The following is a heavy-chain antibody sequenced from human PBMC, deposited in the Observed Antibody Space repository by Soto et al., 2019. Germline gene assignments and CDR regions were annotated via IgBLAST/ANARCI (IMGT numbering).Heavy chain of an antibody. D-gene: IGHD6-13*01. CDR2: ISGSGDTT. V-gene: IGHV3-23*01. J-gene: IGHJ4*02. CDR3: AKCITATGTCYFDY. Sequence: EVQMLESGGDLVQPGGSLRLSCAASGFTFSSYAITWVRQASGRGLEWVSSISGSGDTTHYADSVKGRFTNSRDTSKNTLYLQRNSLRAEDTAVYYGAKCITATGTCYFDYWGQGTLVAVSS. CDR1: GFTFSSYA.